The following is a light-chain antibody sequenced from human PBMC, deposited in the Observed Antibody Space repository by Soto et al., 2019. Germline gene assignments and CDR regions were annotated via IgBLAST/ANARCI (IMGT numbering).Light chain of an antibody. Sequence: DIQVTQSPSTLSASVGGRVTITCLAIQSISSWLAWYEQKPGKAPKLLIYDASSLESGVPSRCRGSGSGTEFTLTISSLQPEDVEIYYCQKYNSGLITFGQGTRLEIK. CDR1: QSISSW. V-gene: IGKV1-5*01. J-gene: IGKJ5*01. CDR2: DAS. CDR3: QKYNSGLIT.